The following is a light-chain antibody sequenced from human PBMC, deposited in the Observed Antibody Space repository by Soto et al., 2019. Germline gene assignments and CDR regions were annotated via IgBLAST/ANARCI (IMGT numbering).Light chain of an antibody. Sequence: QSALTQPASVAGSPGQSITISCTGTSSDVGGFNLVSWYQQHPGKAPKLIIYEGSKRPSGVSNRFSGSKSGNTASLTISGLQAEDEADYYCCSYAVGRTHVVFGGGTKLTVL. CDR2: EGS. CDR3: CSYAVGRTHVV. J-gene: IGLJ2*01. V-gene: IGLV2-23*01. CDR1: SSDVGGFNL.